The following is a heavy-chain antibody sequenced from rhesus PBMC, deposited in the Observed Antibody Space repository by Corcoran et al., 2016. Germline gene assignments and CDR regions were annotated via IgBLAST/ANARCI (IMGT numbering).Heavy chain of an antibody. Sequence: VQLQESGPGLVKPSETLSLTCAASGGSVSSSNWWIWIRQPPGEGLEWIGYISGSSGSTYYNPSLKSRVTISTDTSKNQFSLKLSSVTAADTAVYYCARDWTDYGLDYWGQGVLVTVSS. J-gene: IGHJ4*01. CDR1: GGSVSSSNW. CDR3: ARDWTDYGLDY. D-gene: IGHD4-29*01. V-gene: IGHV4-65*01. CDR2: ISGSSGST.